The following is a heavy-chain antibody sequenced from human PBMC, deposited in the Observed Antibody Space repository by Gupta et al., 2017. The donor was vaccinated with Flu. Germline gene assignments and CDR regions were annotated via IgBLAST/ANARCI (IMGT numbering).Heavy chain of an antibody. CDR3: AKDRYLDY. CDR2: ISHDGSNK. Sequence: GMHWVRQAPGKGLEWVAVISHDGSNKYYADSVKGRFTISRDNSKNTLYLQMNSLRAEDTAVYYCAKDRYLDYWGQGTLVTVSS. CDR1: G. D-gene: IGHD3-16*02. V-gene: IGHV3-30*18. J-gene: IGHJ4*02.